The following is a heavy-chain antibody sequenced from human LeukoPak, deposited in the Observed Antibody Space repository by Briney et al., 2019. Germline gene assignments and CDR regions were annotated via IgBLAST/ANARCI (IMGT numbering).Heavy chain of an antibody. CDR3: AGRAELGRGFDY. J-gene: IGHJ4*02. V-gene: IGHV3-30*14. CDR2: ISNDGSNK. CDR1: GFTFSSYV. D-gene: IGHD7-27*01. Sequence: PGGSLRLSCAASGFTFSSYVIHWVRQAPGKGLGWVAVISNDGSNKYYADSVKGRFTISRDNSKNTLYLQTNSLTAEDTAVYYCAGRAELGRGFDYWGQGTLVTVSS.